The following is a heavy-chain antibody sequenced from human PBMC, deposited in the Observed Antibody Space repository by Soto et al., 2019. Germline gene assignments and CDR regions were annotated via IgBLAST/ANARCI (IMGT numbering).Heavy chain of an antibody. V-gene: IGHV3-64D*06. CDR3: VKAFRGGCPPFTRLFAY. Sequence: GGSLRLSCSASGFTFSSYAMHWVRQAPGKGLEYVSAISSNGGSTYYADSVKDRFTISRDNSKNTLYLQMSGLRAEDTAVYYCVKAFRGGCPPFTRLFAYWGRGTLVTVSS. CDR2: ISSNGGST. J-gene: IGHJ4*01. D-gene: IGHD2-15*01. CDR1: GFTFSSYA.